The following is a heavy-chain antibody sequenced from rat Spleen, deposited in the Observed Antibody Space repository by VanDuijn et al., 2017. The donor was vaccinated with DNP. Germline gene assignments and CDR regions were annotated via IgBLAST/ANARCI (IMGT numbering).Heavy chain of an antibody. CDR1: GYSIISNY. Sequence: EVQLQESGSGLVKPSQSLSLTCSVTGYSIISNYWGWIRKFPGNKMEYIGHISYSGSTNYNPSLKSRISITRDTSRNHFFLHLNSVTTEDTATYYCARWTRYFDYWGQGVMVTVSS. V-gene: IGHV3-1*01. D-gene: IGHD1-7*01. CDR3: ARWTRYFDY. CDR2: ISYSGST. J-gene: IGHJ2*01.